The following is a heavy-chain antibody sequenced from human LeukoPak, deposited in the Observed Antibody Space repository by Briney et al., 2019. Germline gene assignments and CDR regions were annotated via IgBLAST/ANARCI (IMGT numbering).Heavy chain of an antibody. D-gene: IGHD2-2*01. CDR3: ARGPIIDIVIIPAADDYYYMDV. J-gene: IGHJ6*03. CDR1: GYTFRSYG. V-gene: IGHV1-18*01. Sequence: VASVKVSCKASGYTFRSYGISWVRQAPGQGLEWMGWISAYNGNTNSAQKIQGRVTMTTDTSTSTAYMELRSLRSDDTAVYYCARGPIIDIVIIPAADDYYYMDVWGKGTTVTVSS. CDR2: ISAYNGNT.